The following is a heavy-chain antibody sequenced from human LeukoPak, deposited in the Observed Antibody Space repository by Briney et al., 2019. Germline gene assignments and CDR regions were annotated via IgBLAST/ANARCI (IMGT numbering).Heavy chain of an antibody. D-gene: IGHD6-13*01. CDR3: ARAITAVDSY. CDR2: IDEDGTEK. Sequence: GGSLRLSCAGSSFTFRNYWVNWVRQAPGKGLEWAAGIDEDGTEKYYVESVKGRFTISRDNAKKSVYLQMYSLRTDDTAVYYCARAITAVDSYWGQGTLVTVSS. CDR1: SFTFRNYW. J-gene: IGHJ4*02. V-gene: IGHV3-7*01.